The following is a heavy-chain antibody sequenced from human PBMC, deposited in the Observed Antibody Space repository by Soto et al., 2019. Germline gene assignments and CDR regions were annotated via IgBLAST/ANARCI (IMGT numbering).Heavy chain of an antibody. CDR1: GGSISSGDYY. Sequence: KATETLSLTCTVSGGSISSGDYYWSWMRQPPGRGLEWIGYIYYSGSTYYNPSLKSRVTISVDTSKNQFSLKLSSVTAADTAVYYCARPGEGGNGMDVWGQGTTVTVSS. CDR2: IYYSGST. V-gene: IGHV4-30-4*01. CDR3: ARPGEGGNGMDV. D-gene: IGHD3-16*01. J-gene: IGHJ6*02.